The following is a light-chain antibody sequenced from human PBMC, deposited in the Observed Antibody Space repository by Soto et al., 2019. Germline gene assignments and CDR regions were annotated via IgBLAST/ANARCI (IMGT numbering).Light chain of an antibody. CDR2: KAS. J-gene: IGKJ1*01. Sequence: DIQMTQSPSTLSASVGDRVTITCRASQSISSWLAWYQQKPGKAPKLLIYKASSLESGVPSRFSGSGSGTEFTLTISSLQPDDFATYYCQQYNSYWTFGXGTKXEXK. V-gene: IGKV1-5*03. CDR1: QSISSW. CDR3: QQYNSYWT.